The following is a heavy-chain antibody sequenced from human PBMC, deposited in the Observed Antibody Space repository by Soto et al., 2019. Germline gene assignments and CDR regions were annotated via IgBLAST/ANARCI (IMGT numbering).Heavy chain of an antibody. V-gene: IGHV4-31*03. J-gene: IGHJ4*02. CDR1: GGSISSGGYY. CDR3: ARGVTMVRGVIHTPYFDY. D-gene: IGHD3-10*01. CDR2: IYYSGST. Sequence: QVQLQASGPGLVKPSQTLSLTCTVSGGSISSGGYYWSWIRQHPGKGLEWIGYIYYSGSTYYNPSLKSRVTISVDTSKNQFSLKLSSVTAAGTAVYYCARGVTMVRGVIHTPYFDYWGQGTLVTVSS.